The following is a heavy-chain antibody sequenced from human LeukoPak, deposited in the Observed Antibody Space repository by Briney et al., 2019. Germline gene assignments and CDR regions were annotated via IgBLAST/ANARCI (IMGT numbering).Heavy chain of an antibody. D-gene: IGHD6-19*01. CDR2: ISYDGSNK. J-gene: IGHJ4*02. V-gene: IGHV3-30*04. CDR3: ARTGSLKSNSYSSGWYLRY. Sequence: PGRSLRLSCAASGFTFSSYAMHWVRQAPGKGLERVAVISYDGSNKYYADSVKGRFTISRDNSKNTLYLQMNSLRAEDTAVYYCARTGSLKSNSYSSGWYLRYWGQGTLVTVSS. CDR1: GFTFSSYA.